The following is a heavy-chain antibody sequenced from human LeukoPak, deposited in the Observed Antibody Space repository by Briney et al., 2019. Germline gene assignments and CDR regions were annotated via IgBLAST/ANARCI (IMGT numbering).Heavy chain of an antibody. D-gene: IGHD6-13*01. CDR1: GFTFSSYW. Sequence: GGSLRLSCAASGFTFSSYWMHWVRQAPGKGLVWVSRVNPQGSGTSYTDSVKGRFTISRDNSKNTLYLQMNSLRAEDTAVYYCARDPYSSSGGGFDYWGQGTLVTVSS. J-gene: IGHJ4*02. V-gene: IGHV3-74*01. CDR3: ARDPYSSSGGGFDY. CDR2: VNPQGSGT.